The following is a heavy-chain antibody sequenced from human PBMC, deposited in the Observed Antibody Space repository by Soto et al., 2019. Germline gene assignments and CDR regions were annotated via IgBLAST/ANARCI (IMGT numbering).Heavy chain of an antibody. V-gene: IGHV3-33*08. CDR1: GFTFSSYG. D-gene: IGHD3-9*01. CDR3: ARFDFLTCYAFDI. Sequence: GGSLRLSCAASGFTFSSYGMHWVRQAPGKGLEWVAVIWYDGSNKYYADSVKGRFTISRDNSKNTLYLQMNSLRAEDTAVYYCARFDFLTCYAFDIWGPGTMVPVS. CDR2: IWYDGSNK. J-gene: IGHJ3*02.